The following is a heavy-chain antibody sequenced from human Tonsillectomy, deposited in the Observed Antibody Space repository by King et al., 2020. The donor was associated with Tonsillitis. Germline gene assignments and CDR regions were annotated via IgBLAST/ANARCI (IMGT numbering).Heavy chain of an antibody. CDR3: ALWYGSRWYNLMAAWGREDGFDI. CDR2: INPNSGGT. D-gene: IGHD6-13*01. V-gene: IGHV1-2*02. Sequence: VQLVESGAEVKKPGASVKVSCKASGYTFTGYYMHWVRQAPGQGLEWMGWINPNSGGTNYAQKFQGRVTMTRDTYISTAYMELSRLRSDDTAVYYSALWYGSRWYNLMAAWGREDGFDIWGQGTMVTVSS. J-gene: IGHJ3*02. CDR1: GYTFTGYY.